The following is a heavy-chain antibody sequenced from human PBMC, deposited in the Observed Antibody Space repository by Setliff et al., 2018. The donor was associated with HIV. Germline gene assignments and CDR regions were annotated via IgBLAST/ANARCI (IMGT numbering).Heavy chain of an antibody. CDR3: ARDALYDSRDYYLDY. D-gene: IGHD3-22*01. J-gene: IGHJ4*02. CDR2: INEDGNKK. Sequence: HPGGSLRLSCAASGFTFIDYWVTWVRQAPGKGLEWVATINEDGNKKYHGASVWGRLTISRDNAKKSLYLQMNSLRTEDTAVYYCARDALYDSRDYYLDYWGQGTLVTVS. CDR1: GFTFIDYW. V-gene: IGHV3-7*03.